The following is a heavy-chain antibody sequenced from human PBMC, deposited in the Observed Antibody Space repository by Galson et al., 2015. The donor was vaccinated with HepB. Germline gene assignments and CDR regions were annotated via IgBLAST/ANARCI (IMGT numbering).Heavy chain of an antibody. Sequence: SVKVSCKASGYTFTSYYMFWVRQAPGQGLEWMGLINPSGDSATYSQKFQGTVTMTRDTSTSTVYMELSSLRSEDTAVYYCARSAVAGPFDYWGQGTLVTVSS. CDR1: GYTFTSYY. J-gene: IGHJ4*02. D-gene: IGHD6-19*01. CDR2: INPSGDSA. CDR3: ARSAVAGPFDY. V-gene: IGHV1-46*01.